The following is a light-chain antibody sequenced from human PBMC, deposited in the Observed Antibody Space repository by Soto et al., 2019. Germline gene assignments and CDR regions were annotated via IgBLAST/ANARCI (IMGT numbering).Light chain of an antibody. CDR1: SSDVGGYNY. CDR2: DVS. V-gene: IGLV2-14*01. Sequence: QSVLTQPASVSGSPGQSITISCTGTSSDVGGYNYVSWYQQHPGKARKLMIYDVSNRPSGVSNRFSGYKSGNTASLTISGLQAEDEADYYCSSYTSGSTLVFGTGTKLTVL. J-gene: IGLJ1*01. CDR3: SSYTSGSTLV.